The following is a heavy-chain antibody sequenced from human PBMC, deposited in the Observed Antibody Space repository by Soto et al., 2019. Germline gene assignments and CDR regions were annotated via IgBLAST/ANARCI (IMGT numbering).Heavy chain of an antibody. V-gene: IGHV4-4*02. J-gene: IGHJ5*02. CDR1: GGSISSSNW. Sequence: QVQLQESGPGLVKPSGTLSLTCAVSGGSISSSNWWSWVRQPPGKGLEWIGEIYHSGSTNYNPSLKSRVTISLAKSKNQFSLKLSSVTAADTAVYYCAREGYDILTGYYEYNWFDPWGQGTLVTVSS. CDR3: AREGYDILTGYYEYNWFDP. D-gene: IGHD3-9*01. CDR2: IYHSGST.